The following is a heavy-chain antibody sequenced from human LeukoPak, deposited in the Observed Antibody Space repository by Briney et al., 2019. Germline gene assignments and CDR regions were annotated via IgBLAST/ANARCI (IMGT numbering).Heavy chain of an antibody. CDR1: GGSISSSSYY. CDR3: ARDDGDCSGGSCYPDY. D-gene: IGHD2-15*01. V-gene: IGHV4-39*07. J-gene: IGHJ4*02. CDR2: IYYSGST. Sequence: SETLSLTCTVSGGSISSSSYYWGWIRQPPGKGLEWIGSIYYSGSTYYNPSLKSRVTISVDTSKNQFSLKLSSVTAADTAVYYCARDDGDCSGGSCYPDYWGQGTLVTVSS.